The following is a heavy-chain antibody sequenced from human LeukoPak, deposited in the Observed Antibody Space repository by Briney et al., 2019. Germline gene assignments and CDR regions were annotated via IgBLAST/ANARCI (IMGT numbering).Heavy chain of an antibody. J-gene: IGHJ4*02. CDR1: GLAFSAYK. CDR2: ISTDGYTT. D-gene: IGHD4-23*01. CDR3: VVGGSSGY. V-gene: IGHV3-74*01. Sequence: GGSLRLSCAASGLAFSAYKMHWVRQAPRKGLVWVSRISTDGYTTDYADFVQGRFTASRDNTKNTWSLEMNSLRAEDTAVYYCVVGGSSGYWGQGTLVTVSS.